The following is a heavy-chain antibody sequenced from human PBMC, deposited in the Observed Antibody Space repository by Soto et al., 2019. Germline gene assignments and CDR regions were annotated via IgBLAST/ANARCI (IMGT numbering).Heavy chain of an antibody. D-gene: IGHD3-10*01. CDR2: ISGSGGST. Sequence: GGSLRLSCAASGFTFSTYAMSWVRQAPGKGLEWISSISGSGGSTYYADSVKGRFTISRDNSKNTLYLQMNSLRAEDTAVYYCAKEGILWFGESHFDYWGQGTLVTVSS. J-gene: IGHJ4*02. CDR3: AKEGILWFGESHFDY. V-gene: IGHV3-23*01. CDR1: GFTFSTYA.